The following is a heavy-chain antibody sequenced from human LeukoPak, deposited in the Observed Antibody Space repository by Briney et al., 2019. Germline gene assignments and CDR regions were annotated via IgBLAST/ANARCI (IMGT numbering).Heavy chain of an antibody. CDR3: ARGPARHSSSWYGGRDYYYYYMDV. D-gene: IGHD6-13*01. V-gene: IGHV1-46*01. CDR1: GYTFTSYY. CDR2: INPSGGST. Sequence: ASVKVSCKASGYTFTSYYMHWVRQAPGQGLEWMGIINPSGGSTSYAQKFQGRVTMTRDMSTSTVYMELSSLRSEDTAVYYCARGPARHSSSWYGGRDYYYYYMDVWGKGTTVTVSS. J-gene: IGHJ6*03.